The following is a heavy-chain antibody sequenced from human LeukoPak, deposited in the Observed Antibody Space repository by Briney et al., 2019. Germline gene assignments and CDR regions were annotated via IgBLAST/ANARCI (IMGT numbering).Heavy chain of an antibody. J-gene: IGHJ5*02. CDR3: ARDRAYSSSWPNWFDP. CDR2: IHYSGSA. CDR1: GGSISSYY. V-gene: IGHV4-59*12. D-gene: IGHD6-13*01. Sequence: SETLSLTCTVSGGSISSYYWSWIRQPPGKGLEWIGLIHYSGSANYNPSLKSRVTISVDTSKNQFSLKLSSVTAADTAVYYCARDRAYSSSWPNWFDPWGQGTLVTVSS.